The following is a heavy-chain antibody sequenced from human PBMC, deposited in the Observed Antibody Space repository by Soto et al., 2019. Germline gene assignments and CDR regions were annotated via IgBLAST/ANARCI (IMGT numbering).Heavy chain of an antibody. CDR3: ARAPIPNWNYYGMDV. CDR1: GGSVNSGGYH. J-gene: IGHJ6*02. CDR2: IYYSRST. Sequence: QVQLQESGPGQVKPSQTLSLTCTVSGGSVNSGGYHWSWIRQHPGKGLGWIGDIYYSRSTYYNPSPQSRGTLSIAPSYTHFSLHLSALTAAETAVYYCARAPIPNWNYYGMDVWGLGTTVTVSS. D-gene: IGHD1-1*01. V-gene: IGHV4-31*03.